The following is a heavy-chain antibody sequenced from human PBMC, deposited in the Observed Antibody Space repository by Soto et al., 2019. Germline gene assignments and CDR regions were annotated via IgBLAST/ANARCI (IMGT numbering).Heavy chain of an antibody. CDR2: ISSSGSTI. J-gene: IGHJ6*04. CDR1: GFTFSSYE. V-gene: IGHV3-48*03. D-gene: IGHD6-6*01. CDR3: ERDLFVQLAGGDYYYYYGMDV. Sequence: QPGGSLRLSCAASGFTFSSYEMNWVRQAPGKGLEWVSYISSSGSTIYYADSVKGRFTISRDNAKNSLYLQMNSLRAEDTAVYYCERDLFVQLAGGDYYYYYGMDVWGKGTKVNVSS.